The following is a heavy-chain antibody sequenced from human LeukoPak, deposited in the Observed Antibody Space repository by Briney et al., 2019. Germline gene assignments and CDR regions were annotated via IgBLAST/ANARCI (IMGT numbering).Heavy chain of an antibody. Sequence: SETLSLTCTVSGASISIGSFYWTWIRQPAGRGLEWIGRIYTSGSTDHSPSLKSRVTISVDTSKNQFSLKLSSVTAADTAVYYCAREGDSGYCSGGSCYGWRNLDYWGQGTLVTVSS. D-gene: IGHD2-15*01. V-gene: IGHV4-61*02. CDR1: GASISIGSFY. CDR3: AREGDSGYCSGGSCYGWRNLDY. CDR2: IYTSGST. J-gene: IGHJ4*02.